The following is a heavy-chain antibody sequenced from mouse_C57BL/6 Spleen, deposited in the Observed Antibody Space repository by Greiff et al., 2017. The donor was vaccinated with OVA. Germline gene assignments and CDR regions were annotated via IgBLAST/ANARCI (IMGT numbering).Heavy chain of an antibody. D-gene: IGHD2-4*01. CDR2: INPSSGYT. CDR1: GYTFTSYT. Sequence: VQLQQSGAELARPGASVKMSCKASGYTFTSYTMHWVKQRPGQGLEWIGYINPSSGYTKYNQKFKDKATLTADKSSSTAYMQLSSLTSEDSAVYYCAPYDYDGYFDVWGTGTTVTVSS. CDR3: APYDYDGYFDV. J-gene: IGHJ1*03. V-gene: IGHV1-4*01.